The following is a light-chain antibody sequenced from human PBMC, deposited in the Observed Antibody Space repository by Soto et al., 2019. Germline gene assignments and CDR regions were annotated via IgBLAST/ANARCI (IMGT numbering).Light chain of an antibody. V-gene: IGKV3-15*01. CDR1: QDIRSS. CDR2: GAS. Sequence: EIVMTQSPATLSVSPGERVTLSCRASQDIRSSLAWYQQEPGQAPRLLIYGASIRATGVPATFSGSGSGTEFTLSISSLQSEHLGVYYCQQDSSWPLTFXGGTKVDIK. J-gene: IGKJ4*01. CDR3: QQDSSWPLT.